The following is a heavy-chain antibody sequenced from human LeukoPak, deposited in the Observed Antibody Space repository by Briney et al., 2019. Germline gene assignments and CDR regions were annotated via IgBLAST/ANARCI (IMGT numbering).Heavy chain of an antibody. Sequence: GSLRLSCAASGFTVSNNYMSWVRQAPGKGLEWVSVIYSGGYTYYADSVKGRFTISRDNSKNTLYLQMNSLRAEDTAVYYCAELGITMIGGVWGKGTTVTISS. CDR3: AELGITMIGGV. D-gene: IGHD3-10*02. J-gene: IGHJ6*04. CDR2: IYSGGYT. V-gene: IGHV3-66*01. CDR1: GFTVSNNY.